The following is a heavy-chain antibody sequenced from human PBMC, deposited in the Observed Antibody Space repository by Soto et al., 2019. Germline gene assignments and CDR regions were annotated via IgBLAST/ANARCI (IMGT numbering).Heavy chain of an antibody. CDR1: GYAFSSYA. CDR3: ARDPGYSYGST. Sequence: ASVKVSCKASGYAFSSYAMHWVRQAPGQRLEWMGWINAGNGNTKYSQKFQGRVTITRDTSASTAYMELSSLRSEDTAVYYCARDPGYSYGSTWGQGTLVTVSS. D-gene: IGHD5-18*01. CDR2: INAGNGNT. V-gene: IGHV1-3*01. J-gene: IGHJ5*02.